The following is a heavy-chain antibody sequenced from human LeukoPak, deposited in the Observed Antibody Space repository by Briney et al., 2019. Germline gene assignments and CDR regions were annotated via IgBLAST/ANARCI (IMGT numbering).Heavy chain of an antibody. D-gene: IGHD6-13*01. CDR1: GFTFSSYW. CDR3: ARGYSSRLYNWLDP. J-gene: IGHJ5*02. V-gene: IGHV3-74*01. Sequence: VGSLRLSCAASGFTFSSYWMHWVRQAPGKGLVWVSRISYDGGDPSYADSVKGRFTISRDNTKNTLYLQMNSQTAEDTAVYYCARGYSSRLYNWLDPWGQGTLVTVSS. CDR2: ISYDGGDP.